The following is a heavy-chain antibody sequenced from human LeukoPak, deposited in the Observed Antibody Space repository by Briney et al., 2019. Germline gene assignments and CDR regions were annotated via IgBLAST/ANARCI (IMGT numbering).Heavy chain of an antibody. CDR1: GFSFNNYA. D-gene: IGHD5-18*01. V-gene: IGHV3-23*01. CDR2: ISGSGSYT. CDR3: ASHPYTAMLSSWFDP. Sequence: GGSLRLSSTASGFSFNNYARSWVRQAPGKGLEWFSAISGSGSYTYYADSVRGRFTISRDNSKNTLYLQMNSLRAEDTAVYYCASHPYTAMLSSWFDPWGQGILVTVSS. J-gene: IGHJ5*02.